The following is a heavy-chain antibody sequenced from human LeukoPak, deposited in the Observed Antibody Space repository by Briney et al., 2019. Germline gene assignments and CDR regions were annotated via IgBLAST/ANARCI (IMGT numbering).Heavy chain of an antibody. CDR3: AKRGWPGDLAYFDS. J-gene: IGHJ4*02. CDR1: GYTFNDYY. D-gene: IGHD6-19*01. CDR2: INPDSGGT. V-gene: IGHV1-2*07. Sequence: ASVKVSCKASGYTFNDYYIYWVRQAPGQGLEWMGWINPDSGGTNCAHKFQGRIIMTRDTSISTAYMELSPLTSDDMAVYYRAKRGWPGDLAYFDSWGQGTLVTVSS.